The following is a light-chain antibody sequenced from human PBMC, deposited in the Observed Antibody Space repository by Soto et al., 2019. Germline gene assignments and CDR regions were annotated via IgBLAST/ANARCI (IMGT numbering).Light chain of an antibody. Sequence: EIVMTQSPGTLSLSPGERATLSCTASQTVTSGYLAWYQQKPGQAPRLLIYGTRRAPGIPDTFSGSGSGTDFTLTISRLEPEDFAVYYCQQYGSSFLSFGGGTKVDIK. CDR3: QQYGSSFLS. CDR2: GT. CDR1: QTVTSGY. J-gene: IGKJ4*01. V-gene: IGKV3-20*01.